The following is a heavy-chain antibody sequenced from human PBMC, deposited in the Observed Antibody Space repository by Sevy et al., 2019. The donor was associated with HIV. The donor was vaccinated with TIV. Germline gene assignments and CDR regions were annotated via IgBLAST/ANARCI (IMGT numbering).Heavy chain of an antibody. V-gene: IGHV3-48*01. J-gene: IGHJ4*02. D-gene: IGHD4-4*01. Sequence: GGLRLSCAASGFTFSSYSMNWVRQAPGKGLEWVSYISSSSSTIYYADSVKGRFTNSRDNAKNSLYLQMNSLRAEDTAVYYCARVPIGNDYMRGWGQGTLVTVSS. CDR1: GFTFSSYS. CDR2: ISSSSSTI. CDR3: ARVPIGNDYMRG.